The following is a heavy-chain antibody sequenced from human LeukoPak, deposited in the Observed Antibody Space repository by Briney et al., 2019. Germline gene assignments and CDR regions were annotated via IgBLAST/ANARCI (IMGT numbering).Heavy chain of an antibody. V-gene: IGHV3-23*01. CDR1: GFTFSSYA. CDR3: AKEQWLARTYFDY. CDR2: ISSSGGST. J-gene: IGHJ4*02. D-gene: IGHD6-19*01. Sequence: GGSLRLPCAASGFTFSSYAMSWVRQAPGKGLEWVSAISSSGGSTYYADSVKGRFTISRDDSENTVYLQMNSLRAEDTAVYYCAKEQWLARTYFDYWGQGTLVTVSS.